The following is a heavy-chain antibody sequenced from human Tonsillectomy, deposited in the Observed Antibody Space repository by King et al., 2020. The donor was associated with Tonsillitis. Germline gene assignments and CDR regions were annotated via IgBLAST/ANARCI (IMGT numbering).Heavy chain of an antibody. V-gene: IGHV1-69*04. CDR3: ARGGFGVAGSAAFDI. CDR1: GGTFISFS. Sequence: QLVQSGAEVKKPGSSVKVSCKASGGTFISFSISCGRQAPGQGLEWMGKIIPILCIANYAQKFQGRVTITADKSTSTAYMELSSLGSDDTAGYYCARGGFGVAGSAAFDIWGQGTMVTGSS. CDR2: IIPILCIA. J-gene: IGHJ3*02. D-gene: IGHD6-19*01.